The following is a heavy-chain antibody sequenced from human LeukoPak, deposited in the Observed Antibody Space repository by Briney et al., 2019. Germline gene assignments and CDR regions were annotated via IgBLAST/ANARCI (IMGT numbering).Heavy chain of an antibody. CDR3: ARARPYYYGSGIRLYFDY. Sequence: PGGSLRLSCAASGFTFSSYSMSWVRQAPGKGLEWVSYISSSSSTIYYADSVKGRFTISRDNAKNSLYLQMNSLRAEDTAVYYCARARPYYYGSGIRLYFDYWGQGTLVTVSS. D-gene: IGHD3-10*01. CDR2: ISSSSSTI. J-gene: IGHJ4*02. CDR1: GFTFSSYS. V-gene: IGHV3-48*01.